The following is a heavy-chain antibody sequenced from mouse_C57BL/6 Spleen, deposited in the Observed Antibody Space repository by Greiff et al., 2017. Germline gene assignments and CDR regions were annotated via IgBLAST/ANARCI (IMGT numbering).Heavy chain of an antibody. Sequence: QVQLQQSGAELVRPGTSVKVSCKASGYAFTNYLIEWVKQRPGQGLEWIGVINPGGGGTNYNEKFKGKATLTADKSSSTAYMQLSSLTSEDSAVYFCAREGTTWDYWGQGTTLTVSS. CDR2: INPGGGGT. CDR1: GYAFTNYL. CDR3: AREGTTWDY. D-gene: IGHD5-5*01. V-gene: IGHV1-54*01. J-gene: IGHJ2*01.